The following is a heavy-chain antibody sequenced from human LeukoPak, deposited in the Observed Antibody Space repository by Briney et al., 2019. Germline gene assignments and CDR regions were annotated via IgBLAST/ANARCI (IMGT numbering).Heavy chain of an antibody. Sequence: ASVKVSCKASGYTFTSYDINWVRQASGQGLEWMGWMNPNSGNTGSEQKSQGRVTMTRNTSISTAYMELSSLRSEDTAIYYCARGGSGSSWYDYWGQGTLVTVSS. V-gene: IGHV1-8*01. D-gene: IGHD6-13*01. CDR3: ARGGSGSSWYDY. CDR1: GYTFTSYD. J-gene: IGHJ4*02. CDR2: MNPNSGNT.